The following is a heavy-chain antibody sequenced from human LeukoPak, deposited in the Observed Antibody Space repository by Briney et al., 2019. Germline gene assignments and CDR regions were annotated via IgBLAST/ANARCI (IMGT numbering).Heavy chain of an antibody. Sequence: ASVKVSCKASGGTFSSYAISWVRQAPGQGPEWMGGIIPIFGTANYAQKFQGRVTITTDESTSTAYMELSSLRSEDTAVYYCARGGYNCSSTSCSSPYYMDVWGKGTTVTVSS. CDR3: ARGGYNCSSTSCSSPYYMDV. D-gene: IGHD2-2*01. V-gene: IGHV1-69*05. CDR2: IIPIFGTA. J-gene: IGHJ6*03. CDR1: GGTFSSYA.